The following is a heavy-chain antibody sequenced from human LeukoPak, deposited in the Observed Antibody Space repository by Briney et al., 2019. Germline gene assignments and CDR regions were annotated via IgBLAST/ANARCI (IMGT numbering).Heavy chain of an antibody. CDR1: GFTFSGYG. J-gene: IGHJ6*03. D-gene: IGHD5-18*01. Sequence: GGSLRLSCAASGFTFSGYGMHWVRQAPGKGLEWVAFIRYDGSNDYYADSVKGRFTISRDNSKNTLYLQMNSLRAEDTAVYYCARLLSYGRYYYYYMDVWGKGTTVTVSS. V-gene: IGHV3-30*02. CDR3: ARLLSYGRYYYYYMDV. CDR2: IRYDGSND.